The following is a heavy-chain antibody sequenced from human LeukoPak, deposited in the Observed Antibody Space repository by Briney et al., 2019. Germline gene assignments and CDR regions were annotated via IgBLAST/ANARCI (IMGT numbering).Heavy chain of an antibody. V-gene: IGHV4-59*02. Sequence: SETLSLTCTVSGGSVSSYYWSWIRQPPGKGLEWIGYIYYSGSTNYNPSLKSRVTISVDTSKNQFSLKLSSVTAADTAVYYCASRYSSGWLYFDYWGQGTLVTVSS. D-gene: IGHD6-19*01. J-gene: IGHJ4*02. CDR3: ASRYSSGWLYFDY. CDR2: IYYSGST. CDR1: GGSVSSYY.